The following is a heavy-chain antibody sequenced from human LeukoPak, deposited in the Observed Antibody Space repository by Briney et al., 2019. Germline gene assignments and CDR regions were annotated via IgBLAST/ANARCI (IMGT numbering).Heavy chain of an antibody. D-gene: IGHD4-17*01. V-gene: IGHV1-69*05. Sequence: SVKVSCKASGGTFTSYAISWVRQAPGQGLEWMGRIIPIFGTANYAQKFQGRVTITTDESTSTAYMELSSLRSEDTAVYYCARDDYGDFDFDYWGQGTLVTVSS. CDR2: IIPIFGTA. CDR3: ARDDYGDFDFDY. CDR1: GGTFTSYA. J-gene: IGHJ4*02.